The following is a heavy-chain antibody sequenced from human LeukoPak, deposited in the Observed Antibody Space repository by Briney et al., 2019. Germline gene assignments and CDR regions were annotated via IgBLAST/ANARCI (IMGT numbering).Heavy chain of an antibody. CDR2: ISGSGGST. J-gene: IGHJ6*02. V-gene: IGHV3-23*01. CDR1: GFTFGSYA. Sequence: GGSLRLSCAASGFTFGSYAMTWVRQAPGKGLEWVSGISGSGGSTYYADSVKGRFTISRDNSKNTLYLQMNSLRAEDTAVYNCAKPRTPSYYYGMDVWGQGTTVTVSS. CDR3: AKPRTPSYYYGMDV.